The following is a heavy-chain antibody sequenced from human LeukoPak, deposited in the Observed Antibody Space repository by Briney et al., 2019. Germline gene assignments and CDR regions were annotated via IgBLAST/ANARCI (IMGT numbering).Heavy chain of an antibody. D-gene: IGHD3-10*01. J-gene: IGHJ4*02. CDR1: GFTFSSYG. Sequence: GASQRLSCAASGFTFSSYGMHWVRQAPGKGLEWVAVISYDGSNKYYADSVKGRFTISRDNSKNTLYLQMNSLRAEDTAVYYCAKDRGQSLDYWGQGTLVTVSS. V-gene: IGHV3-30*18. CDR2: ISYDGSNK. CDR3: AKDRGQSLDY.